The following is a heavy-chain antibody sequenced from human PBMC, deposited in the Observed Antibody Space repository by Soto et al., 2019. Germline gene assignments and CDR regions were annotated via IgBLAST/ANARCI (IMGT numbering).Heavy chain of an antibody. CDR2: ISNNGGST. CDR3: VKGGITMVRGVLSAY. Sequence: GVLRLSCSASGFTFSTYAMHWVRQAPGKGLEYVSAISNNGGSTYYADSVKGRFTISRDNSKNTLYLQMSSLRTADTAIYYCVKGGITMVRGVLSAYWGQGTPVTVSS. V-gene: IGHV3-64D*06. D-gene: IGHD3-10*01. CDR1: GFTFSTYA. J-gene: IGHJ4*02.